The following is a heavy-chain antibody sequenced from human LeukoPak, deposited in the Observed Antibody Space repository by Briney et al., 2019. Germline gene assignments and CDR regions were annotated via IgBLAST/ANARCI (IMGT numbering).Heavy chain of an antibody. Sequence: SGTLSLTCAVSGGSISSSIYYWGWTRHPPGKGLEWIGSICYSGSTYYNPSLKSRVTISVDTSKNRFSLKLSPVTTADPAVYYCAGLGDTARDLCDYWGQGTLVTVSS. CDR2: ICYSGST. V-gene: IGHV4-39*01. CDR1: GGSISSSIYY. CDR3: AGLGDTARDLCDY. J-gene: IGHJ4*02. D-gene: IGHD5-18*01.